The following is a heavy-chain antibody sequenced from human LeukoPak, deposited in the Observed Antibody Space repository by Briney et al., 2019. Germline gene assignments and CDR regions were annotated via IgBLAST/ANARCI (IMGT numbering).Heavy chain of an antibody. J-gene: IGHJ4*02. CDR3: ARHSIAVAGLDY. D-gene: IGHD6-19*01. CDR2: IYYNGNT. CDR1: GGSISNYSYY. Sequence: ASETLSLTCTVSGGSISNYSYYWGWIRQPPGKGLEWIGSIYYNGNTYYKLSLKSRVTISVDTSKHQFSLKLSSVTAADTAVYYCARHSIAVAGLDYWAREPWSPSPQ. V-gene: IGHV4-39*01.